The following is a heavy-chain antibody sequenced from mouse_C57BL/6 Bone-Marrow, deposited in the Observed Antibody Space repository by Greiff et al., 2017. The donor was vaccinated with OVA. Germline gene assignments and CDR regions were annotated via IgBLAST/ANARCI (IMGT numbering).Heavy chain of an antibody. Sequence: EVQLQQSGPELVKPGASVKISCKASGYTFTDYYMNWVKQSHGKSLEWIGDINPNNGGTSYNQKFKGKATLTVDKSSSTAYMELRSLTSEDSAVYYCASGLDYAMDYWGQGTSVTVSS. V-gene: IGHV1-26*01. CDR2: INPNNGGT. CDR1: GYTFTDYY. CDR3: ASGLDYAMDY. D-gene: IGHD2-4*01. J-gene: IGHJ4*01.